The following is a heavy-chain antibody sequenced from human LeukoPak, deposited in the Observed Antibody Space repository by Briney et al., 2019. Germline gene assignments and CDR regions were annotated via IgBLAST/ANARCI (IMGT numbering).Heavy chain of an antibody. CDR1: GFSFSSYG. J-gene: IGHJ4*02. CDR2: IWYDGSNK. Sequence: PGGSLRLSCAASGFSFSSYGMHWVRQAPGKGLEWVAVIWYDGSNKYYADSVKGRLTISRDNSKNTLYLQMNCLRAEDTAVYYCAREYSGSYLYWGQGTLVTVSS. CDR3: AREYSGSYLY. D-gene: IGHD1-26*01. V-gene: IGHV3-30*19.